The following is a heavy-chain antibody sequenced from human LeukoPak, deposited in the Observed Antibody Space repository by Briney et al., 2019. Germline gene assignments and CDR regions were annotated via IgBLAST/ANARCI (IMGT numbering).Heavy chain of an antibody. V-gene: IGHV3-9*01. Sequence: PGGSLRLSCAASGFTFDDYGMSWVRQAPGKGLEWVSGISWNSGSIGYADSVKGRFTISRDNAKNSLYLQMNSLRAEDTALYYCAKGGGDGYNWDYYYHMDVWGKGTTVTISS. CDR3: AKGGGDGYNWDYYYHMDV. CDR2: ISWNSGSI. J-gene: IGHJ6*03. CDR1: GFTFDDYG. D-gene: IGHD5-24*01.